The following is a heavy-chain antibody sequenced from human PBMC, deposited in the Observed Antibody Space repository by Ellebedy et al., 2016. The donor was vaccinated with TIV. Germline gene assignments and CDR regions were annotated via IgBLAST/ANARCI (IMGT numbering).Heavy chain of an antibody. CDR1: GFTFSTNG. CDR3: AKDLHYWSAADY. V-gene: IGHV3-23*03. CDR2: IYNGAT. J-gene: IGHJ4*02. D-gene: IGHD3-3*02. Sequence: PGGSLRLSCAASGFTFSTNGMSWVRQAPGKGLEWVSGIYNGATHYADSVKGRFTISRDNSKNILYLQMTSLRAEDTALYYCAKDLHYWSAADYWGQGTLVTVSS.